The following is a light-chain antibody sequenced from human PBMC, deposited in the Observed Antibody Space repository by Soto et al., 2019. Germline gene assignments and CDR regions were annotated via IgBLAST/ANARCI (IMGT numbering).Light chain of an antibody. CDR1: QDISNN. CDR3: QQYDKLPPT. V-gene: IGKV1-33*01. J-gene: IGKJ1*01. CDR2: DAA. Sequence: DIQMTQSPSSLSASGGDRVTITCQASQDISNNLNWYQQKPGKAPKVLITDAANLKIGVPSRFSGSRSGTDFTFTISSLRPEDVATYYCQQYDKLPPTFGQGTKVEIK.